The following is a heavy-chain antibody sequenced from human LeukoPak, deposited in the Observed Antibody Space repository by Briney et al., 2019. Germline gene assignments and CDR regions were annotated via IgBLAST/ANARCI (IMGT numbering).Heavy chain of an antibody. V-gene: IGHV4-59*01. J-gene: IGHJ3*02. CDR2: IYYSGNT. CDR3: ARKNDFDI. Sequence: SETLSLTCTVSGGSINSYCWSWIRQPAGKGLEWIGCIYYSGNTYYNPSLKSRVTISVDMSKNQFSLRLTSVTAADTAVYYCARKNDFDIWGQGTLVTVSS. CDR1: GGSINSYC. D-gene: IGHD2/OR15-2a*01.